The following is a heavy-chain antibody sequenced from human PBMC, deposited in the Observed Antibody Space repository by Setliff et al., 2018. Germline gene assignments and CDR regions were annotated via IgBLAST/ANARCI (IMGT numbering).Heavy chain of an antibody. V-gene: IGHV4-59*01. CDR3: TRVIDAFYNYPDV. CDR2: VRYNGRA. CDR1: GGSISPYY. J-gene: IGHJ4*02. D-gene: IGHD2-21*01. Sequence: KPSETLSLTCSVSGGSISPYYWSWIRQSPGTRLEFIAHVRYNGRADYNPSLKSRASISIDTSKRQFSLKLRSLTAADTAIYYCTRVIDAFYNYPDVWGQGTLVTVSS.